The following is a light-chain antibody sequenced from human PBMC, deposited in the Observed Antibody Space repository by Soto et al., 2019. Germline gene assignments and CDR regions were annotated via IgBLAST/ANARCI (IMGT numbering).Light chain of an antibody. CDR1: QSITTW. CDR3: QHYNSYSEA. J-gene: IGKJ1*01. CDR2: KAS. V-gene: IGKV1-5*03. Sequence: DIQMTQSPSTVSAYVGDSVTITFRASQSITTWLAWYQQRPGKAPKLLIYKASTLKSGVPSRFSGSGSGTEFTLTISSLQPDDFATYYCQHYNSYSEAFGQGTKVDIK.